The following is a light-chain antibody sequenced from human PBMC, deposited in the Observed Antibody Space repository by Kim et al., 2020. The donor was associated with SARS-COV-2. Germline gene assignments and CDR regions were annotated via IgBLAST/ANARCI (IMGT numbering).Light chain of an antibody. CDR1: SSDLGGYNY. CDR2: DVS. V-gene: IGLV2-14*04. J-gene: IGLJ3*02. Sequence: GQSITISCTGSSSDLGGYNYVSWYQQHPGKAPKLMIYDVSKRPSGVSDRFSGSKSGNTTSLTISGLQAEDEADYYCSSYTSTTSRVFGGGTKLTVL. CDR3: SSYTSTTSRV.